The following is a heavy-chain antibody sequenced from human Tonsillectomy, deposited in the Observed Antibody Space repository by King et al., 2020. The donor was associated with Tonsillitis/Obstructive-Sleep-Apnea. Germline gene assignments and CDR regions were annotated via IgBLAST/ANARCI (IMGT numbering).Heavy chain of an antibody. CDR2: ISSDGSNK. V-gene: IGHV3-30*04. CDR3: ARVAEYDYDGSGYPNDAFDI. J-gene: IGHJ3*02. Sequence: VQLVESGGGVVQPGRTLRLSCAASGFTFNNYTMHWVRQAPGKGLEWVAIISSDGSNKYYPDSVKGRFTISRDNSKNTLYLQMNSLRAEDTAVYYCARVAEYDYDGSGYPNDAFDIWGQGTMVTVSS. D-gene: IGHD3-22*01. CDR1: GFTFNNYT.